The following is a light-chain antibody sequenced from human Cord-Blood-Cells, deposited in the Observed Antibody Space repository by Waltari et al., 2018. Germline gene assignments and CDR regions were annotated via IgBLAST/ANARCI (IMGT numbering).Light chain of an antibody. CDR2: DVS. V-gene: IGLV2-14*01. CDR3: SSYTSSSTWV. Sequence: QSALTQPAPVSGSPGQSSTISCTGTSSDVGGYNYVSWYQQHPGTAPKLMIYDVSKRPSGVSNRFAGSKSGTTASLTISGLQAEDEADYCCSSYTSSSTWVFGGGTKLTVL. CDR1: SSDVGGYNY. J-gene: IGLJ3*02.